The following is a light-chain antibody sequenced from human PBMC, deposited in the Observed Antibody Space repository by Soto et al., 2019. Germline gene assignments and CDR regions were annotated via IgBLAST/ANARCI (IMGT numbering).Light chain of an antibody. CDR1: SSDIGLYNY. Sequence: QSVLTQPASVSGSPGQSITISCTGTSSDIGLYNYVSWYQQHPGKAPKLIIYDVNYRPSGISNRFSGSKSGSTASLTISGLQAEDEADYHCSSYTSTNTVIFGGGTKLTVL. CDR2: DVN. CDR3: SSYTSTNTVI. J-gene: IGLJ2*01. V-gene: IGLV2-14*01.